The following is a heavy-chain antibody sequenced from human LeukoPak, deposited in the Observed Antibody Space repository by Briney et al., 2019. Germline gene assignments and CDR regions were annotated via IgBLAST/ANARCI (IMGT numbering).Heavy chain of an antibody. CDR1: GGSISSSSYY. CDR3: ARKGSDYHYGMDV. CDR2: IYYSGST. Sequence: SETLSLTCTVSGGSISSSSYYWGWIRQPPGKGLEWIGSIYYSGSTYYNPSLKSRVTISVDTSKNQFSLKLSSVTAADMAVYYCARKGSDYHYGMDVWGQGTTVTVSS. V-gene: IGHV4-39*07. J-gene: IGHJ6*02.